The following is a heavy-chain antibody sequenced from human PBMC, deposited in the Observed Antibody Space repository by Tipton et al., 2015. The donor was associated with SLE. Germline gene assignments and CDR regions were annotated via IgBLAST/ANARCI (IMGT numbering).Heavy chain of an antibody. CDR1: SGSLSNYY. Sequence: TLSLTCTVSSGSLSNYYWSWIRQPPGKGLEWIGYIYHTGSTYYNPSLESRLTISIDTSKNQFSLRLTSMTPADTALYYCARARRTTSSHFDYWGQGTLVTVSS. V-gene: IGHV4-59*12. CDR2: IYHTGST. CDR3: ARARRTTSSHFDY. D-gene: IGHD1-14*01. J-gene: IGHJ4*02.